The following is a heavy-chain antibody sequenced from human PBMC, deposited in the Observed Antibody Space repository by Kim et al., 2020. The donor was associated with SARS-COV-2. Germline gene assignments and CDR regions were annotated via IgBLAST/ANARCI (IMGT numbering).Heavy chain of an antibody. CDR3: ATELAVAATDAFDI. Sequence: ASVKVSCKVSGYTLTELSMHWVRQAPGKVLEWMGGFDPEDGETIYAQKFQGRLTMTEDTPTDTAHMELSSLRSEDTAVYYCATELAVAATDAFDIWGQGTMVPVSS. J-gene: IGHJ3*02. CDR1: GYTLTELS. V-gene: IGHV1-24*01. CDR2: FDPEDGET. D-gene: IGHD6-19*01.